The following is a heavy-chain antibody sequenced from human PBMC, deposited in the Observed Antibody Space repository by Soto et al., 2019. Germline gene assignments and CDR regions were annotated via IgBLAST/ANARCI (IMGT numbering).Heavy chain of an antibody. CDR3: VTLLRFAYAFDI. CDR2: ITGDGRST. D-gene: IGHD3-22*01. V-gene: IGHV3-74*01. Sequence: EVQLVESGGDLVQPGGSLRLSCAASGFSFSNYWMHWVRQAPGKGLVWVSCITGDGRSTSYADSVEGRFTISRDNARNTLYLQIYRLRAGDTAVYYCVTLLRFAYAFDIWGQGTMVTVS. J-gene: IGHJ3*02. CDR1: GFSFSNYW.